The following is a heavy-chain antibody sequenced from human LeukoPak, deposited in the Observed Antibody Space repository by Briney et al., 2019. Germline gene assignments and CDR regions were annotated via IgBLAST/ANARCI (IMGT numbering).Heavy chain of an antibody. CDR2: IIPIFGTA. V-gene: IGHV1-69*06. CDR1: GGTFSSYA. Sequence: ASVKVSCKASGGTFSSYAISWVRQAPGQGLEWMGGIIPIFGTANYAQKFQGRVTITADKSTSTAYMELSSLRSEDTAVYYCARDGVATITDWHYYYYMDVWGKGTTVTVSS. CDR3: ARDGVATITDWHYYYYMDV. D-gene: IGHD5-12*01. J-gene: IGHJ6*03.